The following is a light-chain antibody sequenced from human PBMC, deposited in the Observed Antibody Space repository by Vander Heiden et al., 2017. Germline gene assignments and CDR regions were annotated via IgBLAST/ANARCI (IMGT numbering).Light chain of an antibody. CDR1: QSISSW. CDR2: DAS. CDR3: QQYNTYPFT. V-gene: IGKV1-5*01. J-gene: IGKJ3*01. Sequence: DIKMTQSPSTLSASVGDRVTITCRASQSISSWLAWYQQKPGKAPKLLIYDASSLESGVPSGFSGSGSGTEFTLTISSLQPDDFATYYCQQYNTYPFTFGPGTKVDIK.